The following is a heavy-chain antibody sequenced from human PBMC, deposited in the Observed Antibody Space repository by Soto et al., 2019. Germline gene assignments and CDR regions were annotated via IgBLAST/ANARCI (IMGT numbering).Heavy chain of an antibody. J-gene: IGHJ4*02. Sequence: ASVKVSCKACGYTFTSYYMHWVRQAPGQGLEWMGIINPSGGSTSYAQKFQGRVTMTRDTSTSTVYMELSSLRSEDTALYYCAKSYYNDSSGYYYGLDYWGQGTLVTVSS. CDR1: GYTFTSYY. CDR2: INPSGGST. V-gene: IGHV1-46*01. D-gene: IGHD3-22*01. CDR3: AKSYYNDSSGYYYGLDY.